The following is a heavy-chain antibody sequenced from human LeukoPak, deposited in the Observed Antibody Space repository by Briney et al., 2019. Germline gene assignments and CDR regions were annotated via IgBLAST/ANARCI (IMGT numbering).Heavy chain of an antibody. CDR1: GFTFSSYA. CDR2: ISGSGGST. V-gene: IGHV3-23*01. Sequence: GACLRLSCAASGFTFSSYAMSWVRQAPGKGLEWVSAISGSGGSTYYADSVKGRFTISRDNSKNTLYLQMNSLRAEDTAVYYCAKEMLGGLLPISWDYWGQGTLVTVSS. CDR3: AKEMLGGLLPISWDY. D-gene: IGHD1-26*01. J-gene: IGHJ4*02.